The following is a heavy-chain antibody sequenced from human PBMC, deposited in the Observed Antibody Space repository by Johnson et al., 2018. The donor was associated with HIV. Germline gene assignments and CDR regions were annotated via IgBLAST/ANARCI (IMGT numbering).Heavy chain of an antibody. Sequence: VQLVESGGGVVQPGRSLRLSCAASGFTFSSYAMHWVRQAPGKGLEWVAVISSDGSNKYYADSVKGRFTISRDNSKNTLYLQMNSLRAEDTAVYYCARDAPFHITPDEFDAFDIWGQGTMVTVSS. CDR3: ARDAPFHITPDEFDAFDI. V-gene: IGHV3-30-3*01. J-gene: IGHJ3*02. CDR1: GFTFSSYA. D-gene: IGHD2-21*01. CDR2: ISSDGSNK.